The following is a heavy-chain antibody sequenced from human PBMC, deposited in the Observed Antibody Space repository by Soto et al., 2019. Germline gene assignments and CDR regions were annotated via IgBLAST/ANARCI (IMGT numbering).Heavy chain of an antibody. CDR1: GYTFTSYG. CDR3: ARVGAYDFWSGCSVSGYYYGMDV. D-gene: IGHD3-3*01. V-gene: IGHV1-18*01. Sequence: QVQLVQSGAEVKKPGASVKVSCKASGYTFTSYGISWVRQAPGQVLEWMGWISAYNGNTNYAQKLQGRVIMTTDTSTSTADMELRSLRSDDTAVYYCARVGAYDFWSGCSVSGYYYGMDVWGQGSTGTVSS. J-gene: IGHJ6*02. CDR2: ISAYNGNT.